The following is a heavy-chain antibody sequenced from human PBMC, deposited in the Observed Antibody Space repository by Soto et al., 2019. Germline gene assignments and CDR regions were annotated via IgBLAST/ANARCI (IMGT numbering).Heavy chain of an antibody. V-gene: IGHV3-30*03. CDR3: AHSLAARPPYYYYYYGMDV. D-gene: IGHD6-6*01. Sequence: PGESLRLSYGASGFTFSSYGMHWVRQAPGKGVEWVAVISYDGSNKYYADSVKGRFTISRDNSKNTLYLQMNSLRAEDTAVYYCAHSLAARPPYYYYYYGMDVWGQGTTVTVSS. J-gene: IGHJ6*02. CDR2: ISYDGSNK. CDR1: GFTFSSYG.